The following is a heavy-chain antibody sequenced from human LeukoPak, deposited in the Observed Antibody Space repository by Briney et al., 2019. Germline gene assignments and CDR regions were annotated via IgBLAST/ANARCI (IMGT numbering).Heavy chain of an antibody. CDR2: INSDGSST. CDR1: GFTFSSYW. V-gene: IGHV3-74*01. J-gene: IGHJ5*02. CDR3: ARGDIRGWFDP. Sequence: GGSLRLSCAASGFTFSSYWMHWVRQAPGKGLVWVSRINSDGSSTSYADSVKGRFTISRDNAKNTLYLQMNSLRAEDTAVYYCARGDIRGWFDPWGQGTLVTVSS. D-gene: IGHD2-15*01.